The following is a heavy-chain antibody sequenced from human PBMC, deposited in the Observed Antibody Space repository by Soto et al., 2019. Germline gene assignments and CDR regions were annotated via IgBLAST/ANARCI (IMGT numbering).Heavy chain of an antibody. CDR2: ISYDGTDK. CDR1: GFTFSSYG. V-gene: IGHV3-30*18. D-gene: IGHD5-18*01. CDR3: VKERYAQLWLEDYGMDV. Sequence: QVQLVESGGGVVQPGRSLRLSCAASGFTFSSYGIHWVRQAPGTGLEWVALISYDGTDKYYADSVKGRFTISRDNSKNTLYLQMSSLGPEDTAVYYCVKERYAQLWLEDYGMDVWGQGTTVTV. J-gene: IGHJ6*02.